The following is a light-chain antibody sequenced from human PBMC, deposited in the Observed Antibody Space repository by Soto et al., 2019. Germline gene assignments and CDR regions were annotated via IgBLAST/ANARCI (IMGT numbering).Light chain of an antibody. CDR1: QSISSW. CDR2: TAS. Sequence: DIQMTQSPSTLSASVGDRVTITCRASQSISSWLAWYQQKPGKAPKLLIYTASSLENGVPSRFSGSGSGTEFTLTISSLQPDDFATYDCQQYNTYPTFGQGTKVEIK. J-gene: IGKJ1*01. CDR3: QQYNTYPT. V-gene: IGKV1-5*03.